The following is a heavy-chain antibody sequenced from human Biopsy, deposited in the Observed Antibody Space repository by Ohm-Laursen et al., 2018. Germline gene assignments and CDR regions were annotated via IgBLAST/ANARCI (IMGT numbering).Heavy chain of an antibody. J-gene: IGHJ6*02. CDR2: INHSGRT. V-gene: IGHV4-34*01. D-gene: IGHD3-22*01. CDR1: GESFNGYY. Sequence: PGTLSLTCAVSGESFNGYYWSWIRQTPGKGLEWIGEINHSGRTNYNPSLKSRVTISVDTSKNQFSLKVRSVTAADTAVYYCVRGVDYYDPYHYYALDVWGRGTTVTVSS. CDR3: VRGVDYYDPYHYYALDV.